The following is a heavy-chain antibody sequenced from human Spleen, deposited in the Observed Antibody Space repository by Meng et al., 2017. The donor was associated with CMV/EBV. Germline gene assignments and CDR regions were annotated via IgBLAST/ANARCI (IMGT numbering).Heavy chain of an antibody. CDR2: INVSNGNT. Sequence: ASVKVSCKASGYTFTGYAINWVRQVPGQGLEWMGWINVSNGNTNYAQKLQGRVTMTTDTSTSTAYMELRNLRSDDTAVYYCARGWGYCSGGSCYNGWFDPWGQGTLVTVSS. CDR1: GYTFTGYA. CDR3: ARGWGYCSGGSCYNGWFDP. D-gene: IGHD2-15*01. J-gene: IGHJ5*02. V-gene: IGHV1-18*01.